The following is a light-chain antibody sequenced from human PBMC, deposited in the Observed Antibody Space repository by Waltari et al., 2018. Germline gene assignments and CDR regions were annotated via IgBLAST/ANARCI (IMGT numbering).Light chain of an antibody. J-gene: IGKJ2*01. CDR3: LQYNNWPPYT. CDR1: QSVSSN. V-gene: IGKV3-15*01. CDR2: GAS. Sequence: EIVMTQSPATLSVSPGERATLSCRASQSVSSNLAWYQQKPAQAPRLLIYGASTRASGISARFSGSESGTEFTLTISSLQSEDFAVYYCLQYNNWPPYTFGQGTKLEI.